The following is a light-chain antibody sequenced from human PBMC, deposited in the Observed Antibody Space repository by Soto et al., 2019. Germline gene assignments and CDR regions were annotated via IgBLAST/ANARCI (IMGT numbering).Light chain of an antibody. V-gene: IGKV1-39*01. CDR3: LQQNSYPRT. J-gene: IGKJ1*01. Sequence: DIQMTQSPSSLSASVGDRVTITCRTSQSIFSYLNWYQQKPGQAPKLLIFGANNLQTGVPSRFSGGGSGTDFTLTISGLQPADSATYYCLQQNSYPRTFGQGTKVEIK. CDR2: GAN. CDR1: QSIFSY.